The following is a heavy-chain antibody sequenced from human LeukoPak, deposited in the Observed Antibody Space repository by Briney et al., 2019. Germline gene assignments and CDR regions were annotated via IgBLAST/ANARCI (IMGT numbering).Heavy chain of an antibody. D-gene: IGHD3-10*01. V-gene: IGHV1-2*02. Sequence: ASVKVSCKASGYTFTGYYMHWVRQAPGQGLEWMGWINPNSGGTNYAQKFQGRVTMTRDTPISTAYMELSRLRSDDTAVYYCARARRIRITMVRGVIDYFDYWGQGTLVTVSS. CDR1: GYTFTGYY. J-gene: IGHJ4*02. CDR3: ARARRIRITMVRGVIDYFDY. CDR2: INPNSGGT.